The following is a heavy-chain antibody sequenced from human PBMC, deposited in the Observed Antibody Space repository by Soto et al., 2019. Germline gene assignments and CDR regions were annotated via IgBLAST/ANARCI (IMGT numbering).Heavy chain of an antibody. CDR3: ARDPNYGDYGFDH. V-gene: IGHV3-30*03. Sequence: GSLRLSCAASAFTFSSYGMHWVRQAPGKGLEWVAVISNDGNNKYYADSVKGRITISRDNSKNALYLQMSSLRAEDTAVYYCARDPNYGDYGFDHWGQGTLVTVSS. D-gene: IGHD4-17*01. CDR1: AFTFSSYG. CDR2: ISNDGNNK. J-gene: IGHJ4*02.